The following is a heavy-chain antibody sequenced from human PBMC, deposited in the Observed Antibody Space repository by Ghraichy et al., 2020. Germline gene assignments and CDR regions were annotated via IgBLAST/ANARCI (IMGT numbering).Heavy chain of an antibody. D-gene: IGHD5-12*01. J-gene: IGHJ4*02. Sequence: GGSLRLSCAASGFTFSSCWMSWVRQAPGKGLEWVANIKEDGSVKYYVNSVKGRFSISRDNSKNSLYLQMNSLRAEDTAVYYCARDPGSGRGYSGYEVDSWGQGTLVTVSS. CDR1: GFTFSSCW. V-gene: IGHV3-7*01. CDR2: IKEDGSVK. CDR3: ARDPGSGRGYSGYEVDS.